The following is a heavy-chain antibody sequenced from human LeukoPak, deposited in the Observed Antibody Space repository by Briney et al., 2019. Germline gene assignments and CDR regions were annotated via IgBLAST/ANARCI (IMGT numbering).Heavy chain of an antibody. J-gene: IGHJ4*02. CDR3: ARSPFQGLRAYYDILTGRYYFDY. V-gene: IGHV4-39*07. D-gene: IGHD3-9*01. CDR2: IYYSGST. CDR1: GGSISSSSYY. Sequence: RASETLSLTCTVSGGSISSSSYYWGWIRQPPGKGLEWIGSIYYSGSTYYNPPLKSRVTISVDTSKNQFSLKLSSVTAADTAVYYCARSPFQGLRAYYDILTGRYYFDYWGQGTLVTVSS.